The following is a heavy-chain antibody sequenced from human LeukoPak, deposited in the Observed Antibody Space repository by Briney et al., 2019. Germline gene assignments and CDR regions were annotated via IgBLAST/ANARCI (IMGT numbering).Heavy chain of an antibody. Sequence: GASVKVSCKASGGTFSSYAISWVRQAPGQGLEWMGGIIPILGTANYAQKFQGRVTITADKSTSTAYMELSSLRSEDTAVYYCASFGGYSGYDGTFDYWGQGTLVTVSS. V-gene: IGHV1-69*10. CDR2: IIPILGTA. CDR3: ASFGGYSGYDGTFDY. CDR1: GGTFSSYA. D-gene: IGHD5-12*01. J-gene: IGHJ4*02.